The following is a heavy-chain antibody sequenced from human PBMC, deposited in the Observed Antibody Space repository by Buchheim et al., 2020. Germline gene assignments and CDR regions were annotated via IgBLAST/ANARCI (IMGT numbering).Heavy chain of an antibody. CDR1: GFTFSSYA. J-gene: IGHJ4*02. D-gene: IGHD6-19*01. Sequence: EVQLLESGGGLVQPGGSLRLSCAASGFTFSSYAMTWVCQAPGKGLQWVSAISGSGDSTYYADSVKGRFTISRDNSRNTLYLQMNSLRAEDTAVYYCETRGQWLPLDYWGQGTL. V-gene: IGHV3-23*01. CDR2: ISGSGDST. CDR3: ETRGQWLPLDY.